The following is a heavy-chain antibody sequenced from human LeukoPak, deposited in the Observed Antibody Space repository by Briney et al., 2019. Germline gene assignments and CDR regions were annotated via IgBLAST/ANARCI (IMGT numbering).Heavy chain of an antibody. D-gene: IGHD2-8*01. J-gene: IGHJ5*02. CDR3: ARGHMVYAHPLNWFDP. Sequence: PSVTLSLTCAVYGGSFSGYYWSWIRQPPGKGLEWIGGINHSGSTNYNPSLKSRVTISVDTSKNQFSLKLSSVTDADTAVYYCARGHMVYAHPLNWFDPWGQGSLVTVSS. CDR1: GGSFSGYY. V-gene: IGHV4-34*01. CDR2: INHSGST.